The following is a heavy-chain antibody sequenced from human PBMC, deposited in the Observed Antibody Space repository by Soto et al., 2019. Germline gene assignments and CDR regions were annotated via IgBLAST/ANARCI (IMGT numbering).Heavy chain of an antibody. CDR2: INPKFGDT. Sequence: QVQLVQSGAEAKEPGDSVRVSCEASGYTFTAYYIHWVRQAPGQGLEWMGCINPKFGDTTYAQDFHGRITLTRDMSISTVYMDLSRLTSDDTAIYYCARNMDYYYGPGSGNGHGVWGQGTTVNVFS. V-gene: IGHV1-2*02. CDR1: GYTFTAYY. CDR3: ARNMDYYYGPGSGNGHGV. J-gene: IGHJ6*02. D-gene: IGHD3-10*01.